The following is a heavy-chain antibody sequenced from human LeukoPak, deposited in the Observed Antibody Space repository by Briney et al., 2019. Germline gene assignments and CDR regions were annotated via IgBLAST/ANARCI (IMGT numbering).Heavy chain of an antibody. CDR2: INLSGGTT. Sequence: ASVKVSCKASGYTFTSYYMHWVRQATGQGLEWMGIINLSGGTTYYAQKFQGRVTMTNDMSTSTVYMELSSLRSEDTAVYYCARDFGYNWKANWFDPWGQGTLVSVS. CDR1: GYTFTSYY. V-gene: IGHV1-46*01. CDR3: ARDFGYNWKANWFDP. J-gene: IGHJ5*02. D-gene: IGHD1-1*01.